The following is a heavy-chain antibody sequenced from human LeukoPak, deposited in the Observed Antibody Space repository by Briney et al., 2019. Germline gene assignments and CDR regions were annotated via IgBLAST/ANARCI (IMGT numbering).Heavy chain of an antibody. J-gene: IGHJ6*03. Sequence: PSETLSLTCAVYGGYFSNYYWSWVRQPPGKGLEWIGEINDSGRINYNPSLMSRVTVSVDTSKNQFSLRLTSVTATDTAVYYCARGGNYGRNYYIDVWGNGATVSVSS. CDR3: ARGGNYGRNYYIDV. V-gene: IGHV4-34*01. D-gene: IGHD1-7*01. CDR2: INDSGRI. CDR1: GGYFSNYY.